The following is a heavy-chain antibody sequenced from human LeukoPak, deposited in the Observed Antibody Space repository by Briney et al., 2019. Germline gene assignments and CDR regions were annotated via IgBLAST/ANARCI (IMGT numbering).Heavy chain of an antibody. CDR2: IYYSGST. V-gene: IGHV4-39*01. D-gene: IGHD6-19*01. J-gene: IGHJ4*02. CDR3: ARGQWLLWDSIDY. CDR1: GGSISTHDYY. Sequence: SETLSLTCTVSGGSISTHDYYWCWIRQPPGKGLEWIGSIYYSGSTYYNPALKFRVTISVDTSKNQFSLNLSSLTATDTAVYYCARGQWLLWDSIDYWGQGTLVTVSS.